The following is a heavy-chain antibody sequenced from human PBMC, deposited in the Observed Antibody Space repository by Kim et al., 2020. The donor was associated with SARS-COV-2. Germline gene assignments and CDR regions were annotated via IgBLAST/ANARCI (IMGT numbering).Heavy chain of an antibody. Sequence: GRVTMTRDTSTSTVYMELSSLRSEDTAVYYCARVRANHYDILTGTDAFDIWGQGTMVTVSS. D-gene: IGHD3-9*01. J-gene: IGHJ3*02. V-gene: IGHV1-46*01. CDR3: ARVRANHYDILTGTDAFDI.